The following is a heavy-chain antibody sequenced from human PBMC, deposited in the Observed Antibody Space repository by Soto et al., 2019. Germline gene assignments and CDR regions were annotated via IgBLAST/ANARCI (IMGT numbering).Heavy chain of an antibody. CDR1: GGTFRSYA. J-gene: IGHJ4*02. D-gene: IGHD6-19*01. V-gene: IGHV1-69*12. Sequence: QVHLVQSGAEVKKPGSSVKVSCKAAGGTFRSYAITWVRQAPGQGLEWMGGVIPMFGTPNYAQKVQDRVTITADESTHTAYMDLSSLRFDDTAVYYWAIMYSSGWGGDLGYGGQGTLVTVSS. CDR3: AIMYSSGWGGDLGY. CDR2: VIPMFGTP.